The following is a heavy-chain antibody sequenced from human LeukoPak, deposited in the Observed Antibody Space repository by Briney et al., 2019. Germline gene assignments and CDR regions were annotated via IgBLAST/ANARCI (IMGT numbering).Heavy chain of an antibody. CDR3: AREVSEGFDF. J-gene: IGHJ4*02. D-gene: IGHD3-22*01. CDR1: GFTFSGYS. CDR2: FGTRSTSI. V-gene: IGHV3-21*01. Sequence: GGSLRLSCTASGFTFSGYSMNWIRQAPGKGLEGVSSFGTRSTSIYHAGSVKGRFATSRDNAKNSLYLQMNSLRAEDTALYYCAREVSEGFDFWGQGTLVTVSS.